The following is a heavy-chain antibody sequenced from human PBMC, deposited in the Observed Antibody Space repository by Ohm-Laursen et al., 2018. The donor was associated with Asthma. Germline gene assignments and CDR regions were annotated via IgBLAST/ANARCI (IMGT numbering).Heavy chain of an antibody. V-gene: IGHV3-15*05. CDR1: GFTFSNAW. CDR3: ARVAAGSSPGFRWFDP. CDR2: IKSKTDGGTT. D-gene: IGHD6-6*01. J-gene: IGHJ5*02. Sequence: SLRLSCAASGFTFSNAWMSWVRQAPGKGLEWVGRIKSKTDGGTTDYAAPVKGRFTISRDDSKNTLYLQMNSLRAEDTAVYYCARVAAGSSPGFRWFDPWGQGTLVTVSS.